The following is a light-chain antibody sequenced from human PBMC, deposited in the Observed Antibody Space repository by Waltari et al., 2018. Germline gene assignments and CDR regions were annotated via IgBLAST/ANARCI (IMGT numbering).Light chain of an antibody. V-gene: IGLV10-54*04. Sequence: QAGLTQPPSVSKGLRQTATLTCTGNRNNVGNQGAAWLQQHQGHPPKLLSYRNNNRPSGISERFSASRSGNTASLTITGLQPEDEADYYCSAWDSSLSVVVFGGGTKLTVL. CDR3: SAWDSSLSVVV. CDR1: RNNVGNQG. CDR2: RNN. J-gene: IGLJ2*01.